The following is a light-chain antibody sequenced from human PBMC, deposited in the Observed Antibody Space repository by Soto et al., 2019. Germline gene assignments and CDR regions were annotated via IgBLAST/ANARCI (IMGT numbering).Light chain of an antibody. Sequence: DIQLTQSPSFLSASVGDRVTITCRASQGISSFLAWYQQKPGKAPRLLIYSASTLQSGVSLRFSGSGSGTEFTLTISSLQSEDFATYYCQQFNSYPPTFGQGTKVEIK. CDR2: SAS. J-gene: IGKJ1*01. V-gene: IGKV1-9*01. CDR1: QGISSF. CDR3: QQFNSYPPT.